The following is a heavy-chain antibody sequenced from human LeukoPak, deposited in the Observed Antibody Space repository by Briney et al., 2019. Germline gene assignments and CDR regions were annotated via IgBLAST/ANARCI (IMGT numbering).Heavy chain of an antibody. D-gene: IGHD3-22*01. V-gene: IGHV3-48*03. CDR1: GFTFSSYE. J-gene: IGHJ6*03. CDR2: ISSSGSTI. Sequence: PGGSLRLSCAASGFTFSSYEMNWVRQAPGKGLEWVSYISSSGSTIYYADSVKGRFTISRDNAKNSLYLQMNSLRAEDTAVYYCARSRSGYQMTQYYYYMDVWGKGTTVTIS. CDR3: ARSRSGYQMTQYYYYMDV.